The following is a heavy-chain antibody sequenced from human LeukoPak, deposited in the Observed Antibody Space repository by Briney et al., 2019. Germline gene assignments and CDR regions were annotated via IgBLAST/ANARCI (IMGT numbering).Heavy chain of an antibody. CDR3: AKCLYCSCGSCYGVVAFDI. D-gene: IGHD2-15*01. Sequence: GGSLRLSCAASGFTFSSYAMSWVRQAPGKGLEWVSAISGSGGSTYYADSVKGRFTISRDNSKNTLYLQMNSLRAEDTAVYYCAKCLYCSCGSCYGVVAFDIWGQGTMVTVSS. V-gene: IGHV3-23*01. CDR1: GFTFSSYA. J-gene: IGHJ3*02. CDR2: ISGSGGST.